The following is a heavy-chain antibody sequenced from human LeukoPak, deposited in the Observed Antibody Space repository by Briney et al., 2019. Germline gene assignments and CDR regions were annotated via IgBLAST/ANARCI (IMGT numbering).Heavy chain of an antibody. CDR2: ISGSGGTT. CDR1: GFTFDDYA. J-gene: IGHJ4*02. CDR3: ALAAAASSFDY. V-gene: IGHV3-23*01. D-gene: IGHD2-15*01. Sequence: GGSLRLSCAVSGFTFDDYAMHWVRQAPGKGLEWVSGISGSGGTTYYADSVKGRFTISRDNSKNTLYLQMNSLRVEDTAVYYCALAAAASSFDYWGQGTLLTVSS.